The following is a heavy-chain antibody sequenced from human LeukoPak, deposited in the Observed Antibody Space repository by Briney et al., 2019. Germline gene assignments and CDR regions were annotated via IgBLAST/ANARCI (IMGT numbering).Heavy chain of an antibody. Sequence: GGTNYAQKFQGRVTMTRDTSISTAYMELSRLRSDDTAVYYCARSLGYCSSTSCYLRVDAFDIWGQGTMVTVSS. CDR2: GGT. D-gene: IGHD2-2*01. J-gene: IGHJ3*02. V-gene: IGHV1-2*02. CDR3: ARSLGYCSSTSCYLRVDAFDI.